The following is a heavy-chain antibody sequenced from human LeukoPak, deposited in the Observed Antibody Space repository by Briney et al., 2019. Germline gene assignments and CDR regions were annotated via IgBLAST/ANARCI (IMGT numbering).Heavy chain of an antibody. V-gene: IGHV4-61*08. CDR2: IYYSGST. D-gene: IGHD3-22*01. Sequence: SETLSLTCTVSGGSISSGGYYWSWIRQHPGKGLEWIGYIYYSGSTYYNPSLKSRVTISVDTSKNQFSLKLSSVTAADTAVYYCARVGSSGYYIEFDYWGQGTLVTVSS. J-gene: IGHJ4*02. CDR1: GGSISSGGYY. CDR3: ARVGSSGYYIEFDY.